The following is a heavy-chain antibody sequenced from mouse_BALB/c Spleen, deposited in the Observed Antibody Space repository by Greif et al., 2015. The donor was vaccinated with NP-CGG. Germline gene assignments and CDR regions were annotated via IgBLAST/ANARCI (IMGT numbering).Heavy chain of an antibody. J-gene: IGHJ3*01. CDR2: INPSTGYT. CDR3: ALLLRSSWFAY. Sequence: QVQLQQSGAELAKPGASVKMSCKASGYTFTSYWMHWVKQRPGQGLEWIGYINPSTGYTEYNQKFKDKATLTADKSSSTAYMQLSSLTSEDSAVYYCALLLRSSWFAYWGQGTLVTVSA. D-gene: IGHD1-1*01. V-gene: IGHV1-7*01. CDR1: GYTFTSYW.